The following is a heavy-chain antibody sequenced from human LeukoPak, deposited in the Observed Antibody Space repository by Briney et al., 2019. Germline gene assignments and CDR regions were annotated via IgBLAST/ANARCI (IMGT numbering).Heavy chain of an antibody. CDR3: ARDAVDQYYYYGMDV. CDR1: GFTFSSYA. Sequence: GGSLRLSCAASGFTFSSYAMSWARQAPGKGLEWISYISTSSRTIYYADSVKGRFTISRDNAKNSLYLQMNSLKAEDTAIYFCARDAVDQYYYYGMDVWGQGTTVTVSS. D-gene: IGHD6-19*01. CDR2: ISTSSRTI. J-gene: IGHJ6*02. V-gene: IGHV3-48*01.